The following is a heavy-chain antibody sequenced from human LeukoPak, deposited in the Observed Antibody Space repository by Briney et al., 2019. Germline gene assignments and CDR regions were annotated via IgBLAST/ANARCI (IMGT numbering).Heavy chain of an antibody. CDR1: GGTFISYA. CDR3: ARRILVGARSYFDY. CDR2: IIPIFGTA. V-gene: IGHV1-69*13. D-gene: IGHD1-26*01. Sequence: GASVKVSCKASGGTFISYAISWVRQAPGQGLEWMGGIIPIFGTANYAQKCQGRVTITADESTSTAYMELSSPRSEDTAVYYCARRILVGARSYFDYWGQGTLVTVSS. J-gene: IGHJ4*02.